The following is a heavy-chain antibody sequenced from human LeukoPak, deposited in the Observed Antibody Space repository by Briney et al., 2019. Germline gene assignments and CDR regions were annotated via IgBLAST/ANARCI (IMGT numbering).Heavy chain of an antibody. CDR1: GYTFTSYY. D-gene: IGHD3-10*01. V-gene: IGHV1-46*01. CDR3: ARGGPPYGSGNDY. CDR2: INPSGGST. Sequence: ASAKVSSKASGYTFTSYYMHWVRPTPGQRLERMGIINPSGGSTSYAQKLQGRVTMTRDTSTSTVYMELSSLRSEDTAVYYCARGGPPYGSGNDYWGQGTLVTVSS. J-gene: IGHJ4*02.